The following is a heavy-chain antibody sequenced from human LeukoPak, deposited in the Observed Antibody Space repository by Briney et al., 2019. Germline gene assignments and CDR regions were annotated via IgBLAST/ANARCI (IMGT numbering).Heavy chain of an antibody. CDR2: IWYDGSNK. J-gene: IGHJ5*02. Sequence: GGSLRLSCAASGFTFSSYGMHWVRQAPGKGLEWVAVIWYDGSNKYYADSVKGRFTISRDNSKNTLYLQMNSLRAEDTAVYYCAKTLGYSGYFSPWGQGTLVTVSS. CDR1: GFTFSSYG. CDR3: AKTLGYSGYFSP. V-gene: IGHV3-33*06. D-gene: IGHD3-22*01.